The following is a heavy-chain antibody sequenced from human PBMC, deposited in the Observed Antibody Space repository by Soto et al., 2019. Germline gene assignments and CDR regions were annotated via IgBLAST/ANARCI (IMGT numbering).Heavy chain of an antibody. V-gene: IGHV1-69*15. CDR2: IIPIFGTT. J-gene: IGHJ3*01. D-gene: IGHD2-2*01. CDR3: ARELPAGPETFREDAFVF. Sequence: QVQLVQSGAEVKKPGSSVKVSCKASGGTFSNYAFSWVRQAPGQGLDWMGTIIPIFGTTNFAQKFQGRVTIAADETTTTVYMEMSSLRSEDTAVYYCARELPAGPETFREDAFVFSGQVTTVTVSS. CDR1: GGTFSNYA.